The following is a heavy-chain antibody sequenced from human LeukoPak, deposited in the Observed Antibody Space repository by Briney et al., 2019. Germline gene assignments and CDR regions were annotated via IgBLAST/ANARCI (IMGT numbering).Heavy chain of an antibody. J-gene: IGHJ5*02. V-gene: IGHV1-46*01. D-gene: IGHD3-22*01. Sequence: ASETVSCKASVDTFTNYYNHWVRQAPGQGLEWMGIIKSSGGSTTYAQKFQGRVTMTWDTSTSTVYMELSSLRSEDTAVYYCARARDDSVGSRWFDPWGQGTLVTVSS. CDR3: ARARDDSVGSRWFDP. CDR2: IKSSGGST. CDR1: VDTFTNYY.